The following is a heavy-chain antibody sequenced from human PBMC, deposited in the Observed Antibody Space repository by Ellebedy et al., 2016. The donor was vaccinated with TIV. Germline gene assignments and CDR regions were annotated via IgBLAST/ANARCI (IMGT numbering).Heavy chain of an antibody. V-gene: IGHV4-34*01. CDR2: INQSGRT. Sequence: SETLSLTCAVYGGSFSGYYWSWIRQTPGKGLEWIGEINQSGRTNYNPSLDKGRVTISADKSTRTAYLQWSSLKASDSGMYYCARHNGDYELGLDYWGQGTPVTVSS. D-gene: IGHD4-17*01. J-gene: IGHJ4*02. CDR1: GGSFSGYY. CDR3: ARHNGDYELGLDY.